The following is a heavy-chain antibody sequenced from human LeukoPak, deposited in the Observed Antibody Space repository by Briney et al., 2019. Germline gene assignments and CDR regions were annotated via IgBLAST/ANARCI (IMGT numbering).Heavy chain of an antibody. CDR2: VSYTGTT. D-gene: IGHD3-10*01. Sequence: SETLSLTCSVSGGSINSYYWSWIRQPPGKGLEWIGWVSYTGTTYFNPSLESRVTISVDTSKNQFSLRLTSVTAADTAVFFCARNVGGLRGFDYWGQGTLVTVSS. V-gene: IGHV4-59*01. CDR3: ARNVGGLRGFDY. J-gene: IGHJ4*02. CDR1: GGSINSYY.